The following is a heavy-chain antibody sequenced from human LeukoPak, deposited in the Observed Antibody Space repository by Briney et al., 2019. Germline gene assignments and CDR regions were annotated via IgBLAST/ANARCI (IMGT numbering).Heavy chain of an antibody. Sequence: SETLSLTCAVSGYSITSGCYWGCIRQPPGKGLEWLGTTFHSGSTFYNPSLKGRVTISADTAKNQFSLNLTSVTAADTAVYYCARKGYYDRSGYLNYWGQGTLVTVSS. J-gene: IGHJ4*02. CDR3: ARKGYYDRSGYLNY. V-gene: IGHV4-38-2*01. CDR1: GYSITSGCY. D-gene: IGHD3-22*01. CDR2: TFHSGST.